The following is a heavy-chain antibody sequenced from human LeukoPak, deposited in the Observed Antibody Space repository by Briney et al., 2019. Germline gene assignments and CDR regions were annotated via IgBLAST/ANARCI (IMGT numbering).Heavy chain of an antibody. CDR2: INHSGST. J-gene: IGHJ4*02. CDR1: GGSFSGYY. Sequence: SETLSLTCAVYGGSFSGYYWSWIRQPPGKGLEWIGEINHSGSTNYNPSLKSRVTISVDTSKNQFSLKLSSVTAADTAVCYCARGHLSSSWPGGGSLVDYWGQGTLVTVSS. D-gene: IGHD6-13*01. V-gene: IGHV4-34*01. CDR3: ARGHLSSSWPGGGSLVDY.